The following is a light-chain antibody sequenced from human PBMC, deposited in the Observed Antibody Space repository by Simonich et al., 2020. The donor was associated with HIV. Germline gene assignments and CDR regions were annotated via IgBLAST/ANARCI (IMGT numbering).Light chain of an antibody. CDR2: EGS. CDR3: CSYAGSSTYVV. CDR1: SSDGGSSNL. Sequence: QSALTQPASVSGSPGQSITLSCTGTSSDGGSSNLVSWYQQHPGKAPKLMIYEGSKRPSGVSKRFSGSKSGNTASLTISGLQAEDEADYYCCSYAGSSTYVVFGGGTKLTVL. J-gene: IGLJ2*01. V-gene: IGLV2-23*01.